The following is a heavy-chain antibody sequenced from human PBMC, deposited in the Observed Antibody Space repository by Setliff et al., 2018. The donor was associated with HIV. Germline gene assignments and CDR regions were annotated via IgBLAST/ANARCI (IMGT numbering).Heavy chain of an antibody. CDR1: GGSFSGYY. Sequence: PSETLSLTCTVYGGSFSGYYWSWIRQPPGKGLEWIGEINHRGSTNHRGSTNYNPSLKSRVTLSVDTSKNQFSLNLSSVTAADTAVYYCARDSPGPTYYDILTGYYRLNSWLQRNWFGPWGQGTLVTVSS. D-gene: IGHD3-9*01. CDR2: INHRGSTNHRGST. J-gene: IGHJ5*02. V-gene: IGHV4-34*01. CDR3: ARDSPGPTYYDILTGYYRLNSWLQRNWFGP.